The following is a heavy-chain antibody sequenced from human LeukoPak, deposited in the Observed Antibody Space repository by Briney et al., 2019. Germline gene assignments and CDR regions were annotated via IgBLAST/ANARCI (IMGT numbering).Heavy chain of an antibody. CDR1: GGPISSYY. V-gene: IGHV4-59*01. J-gene: IGHJ4*02. CDR3: ASGGYWGHFDY. D-gene: IGHD3-22*01. Sequence: SETLSLTCTVSGGPISSYYWSWIRQAPGKGLEWIGYIYYSGSTNYNPSLKSRVTISVDTSKNQFSLKLSSVTAADTAVYYCASGGYWGHFDYWGQGTLVTVSS. CDR2: IYYSGST.